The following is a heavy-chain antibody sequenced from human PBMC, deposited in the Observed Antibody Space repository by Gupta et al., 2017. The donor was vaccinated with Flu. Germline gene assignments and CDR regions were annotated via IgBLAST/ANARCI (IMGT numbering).Heavy chain of an antibody. CDR2: LRSKAKSYAT. CDR3: TRRSGDDSSGYYGY. D-gene: IGHD3-22*01. J-gene: IGHJ4*02. CDR1: GFTLSGSA. V-gene: IGHV3-73*02. Sequence: EVQLVESGGGLVQPGGSLKLSCAASGFTLSGSAMHGVRQASGKGLEWVGRLRSKAKSYATAYSASVKGRFTISRDDSKNTAYLQMNSLKTEDTAVYYCTRRSGDDSSGYYGYWGQGTLVTVSS.